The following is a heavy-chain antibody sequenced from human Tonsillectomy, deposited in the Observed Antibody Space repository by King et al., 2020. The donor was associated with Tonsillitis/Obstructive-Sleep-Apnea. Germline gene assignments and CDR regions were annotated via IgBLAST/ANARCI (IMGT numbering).Heavy chain of an antibody. Sequence: EDQLVQSGAEVKKPGESLKISCKGSGYSFASQWIGWVRQMPGKGREWMGLIYPDDSDTRYNPSFQGQVTISADKSISTAYLQWSSLKASDTAMYYCARLLWSGYFYFDFWGQGTLVTVSS. CDR1: GYSFASQW. D-gene: IGHD3-3*01. CDR3: ARLLWSGYFYFDF. V-gene: IGHV5-51*01. CDR2: IYPDDSDT. J-gene: IGHJ4*02.